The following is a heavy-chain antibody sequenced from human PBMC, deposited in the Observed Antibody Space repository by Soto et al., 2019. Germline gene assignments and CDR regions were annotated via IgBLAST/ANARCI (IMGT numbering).Heavy chain of an antibody. CDR2: IFYSGST. CDR1: GGSISSSSYY. CDR3: ARRGAVTVSTFDY. J-gene: IGHJ4*02. V-gene: IGHV4-39*01. D-gene: IGHD6-19*01. Sequence: TSETLSLTCTVSGGSISSSSYYWGWIRQPPGKGLEWIGTIFYSGSTYYNPSLKSRVSLSVDTSKNQFSLNLKSVTAADTAVYYCARRGAVTVSTFDYWGRGTLVTVSS.